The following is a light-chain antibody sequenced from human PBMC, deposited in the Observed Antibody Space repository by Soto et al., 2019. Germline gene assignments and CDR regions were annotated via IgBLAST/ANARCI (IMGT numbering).Light chain of an antibody. Sequence: DIQMTHSPSSLSASVEDRVIITCRASQSISNHLNCYQQKPGKAPKLLIFAASSLQSGVPSRFSGSRSGPDFTLTISSLQPEDFATYYCQQSYSSPPTFGQGTKVELK. CDR3: QQSYSSPPT. J-gene: IGKJ1*01. V-gene: IGKV1-39*01. CDR2: AAS. CDR1: QSISNH.